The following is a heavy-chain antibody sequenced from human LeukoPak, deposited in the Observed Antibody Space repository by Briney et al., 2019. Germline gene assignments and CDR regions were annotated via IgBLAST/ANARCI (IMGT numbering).Heavy chain of an antibody. J-gene: IGHJ3*02. CDR2: IYYSGGT. CDR3: ARVESYPLRNAFDI. D-gene: IGHD1-14*01. V-gene: IGHV4-61*01. CDR1: AGSISSSSYY. Sequence: SETLSLTCTVSAGSISSSSYYWRWIRQPPGKGLEWIGYIYYSGGTSYNPSLKSRVTISVETSKNQFSLKLSSVTAADTAVYYCARVESYPLRNAFDIGGQGTMGTVSS.